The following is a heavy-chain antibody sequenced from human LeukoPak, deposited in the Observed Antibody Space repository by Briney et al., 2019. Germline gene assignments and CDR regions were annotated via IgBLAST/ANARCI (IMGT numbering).Heavy chain of an antibody. J-gene: IGHJ4*02. CDR1: GCSFTSYW. CDR3: ARLSYSSGQDYGLDY. CDR2: IYPGDSDT. D-gene: IGHD6-19*01. Sequence: GESLKISCKGSGCSFTSYWIGWVRQMPGKGLEWMGIIYPGDSDTRYSPSFQGQVTISADKSISTAYLQWSSLKASDTAMYYCARLSYSSGQDYGLDYWGQGTLVTVSS. V-gene: IGHV5-51*01.